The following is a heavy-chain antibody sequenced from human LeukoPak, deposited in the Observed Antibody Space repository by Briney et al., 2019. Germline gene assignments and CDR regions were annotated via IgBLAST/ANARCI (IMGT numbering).Heavy chain of an antibody. V-gene: IGHV3-30*02. CDR1: GFTFSSYG. D-gene: IGHD3-22*01. CDR2: IRYDGSNK. Sequence: GGSLRLSCAASGFTFSSYGMHWVRQAPGKGLEWVAFIRYDGSNKYYADSVKGRFTISRDNSKYTLYLQMNSLRAEDTAVYYCAKVVITGNHYYYYYMDVWGKGTTVTVSS. J-gene: IGHJ6*03. CDR3: AKVVITGNHYYYYYMDV.